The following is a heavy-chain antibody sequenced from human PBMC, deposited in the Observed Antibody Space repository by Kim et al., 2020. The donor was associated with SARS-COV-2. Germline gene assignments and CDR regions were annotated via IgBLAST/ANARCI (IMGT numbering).Heavy chain of an antibody. CDR3: VKGPYYDSSGYNPYYFDY. J-gene: IGHJ4*02. CDR1: GFTFSSYA. V-gene: IGHV3-64D*09. CDR2: ISSNGGST. D-gene: IGHD3-22*01. Sequence: GGSLRLSCSASGFTFSSYAMHWVRQAPGKGLEYVSAISSNGGSTYYADSVKGRFTISRDNSKNTLYLQMSSLRAEDTAVYYCVKGPYYDSSGYNPYYFDYRGQGTLVTVSS.